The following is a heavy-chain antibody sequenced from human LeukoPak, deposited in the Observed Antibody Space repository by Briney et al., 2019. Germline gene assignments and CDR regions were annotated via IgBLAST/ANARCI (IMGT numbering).Heavy chain of an antibody. CDR2: IYPGGSDT. CDR1: GYSFTSYW. D-gene: IGHD3-9*01. V-gene: IGHV5-51*01. J-gene: IGHJ4*02. CDR3: AISYYDILTGYSFDY. Sequence: GESLKISCKGSGYSFTSYWIGWVRQMPGKGLEWMGIIYPGGSDTRYSPSFQGQVTISADKSISTAYLQWSSLKASDTAMYYCAISYYDILTGYSFDYWGQGTLVTVSS.